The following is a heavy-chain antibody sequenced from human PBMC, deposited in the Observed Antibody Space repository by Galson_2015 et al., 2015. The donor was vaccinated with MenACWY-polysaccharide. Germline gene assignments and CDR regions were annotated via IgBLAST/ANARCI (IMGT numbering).Heavy chain of an antibody. D-gene: IGHD3-10*01. V-gene: IGHV3-23*01. CDR1: GLTFSSYG. Sequence: SLRLSCAGSGLTFSSYGMGWVRQAPGKGLEWVSGISPTTGNTYYADSVRGRFTISRDNSKNTLYLQMDSLRAEDTALYYCAKGAARYGLGNYFDYWGQGAQVTVSS. J-gene: IGHJ4*02. CDR2: ISPTTGNT. CDR3: AKGAARYGLGNYFDY.